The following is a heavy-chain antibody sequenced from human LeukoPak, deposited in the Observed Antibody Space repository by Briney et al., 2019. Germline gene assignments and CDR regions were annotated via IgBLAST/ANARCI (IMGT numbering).Heavy chain of an antibody. CDR2: INPSDGST. V-gene: IGHV1-46*03. D-gene: IGHD1-26*01. CDR1: GYTFTSYY. J-gene: IGHJ3*02. CDR3: ARPPIVGAATGAFDI. Sequence: ASVKVSCKASGYTFTSYYMHWVRQAPGQGLEWMGIINPSDGSTSYAQKFQGRVTMTRDTSTSTVYMELSSLRSEDTAVYYCARPPIVGAATGAFDIWGQGTMVTVSS.